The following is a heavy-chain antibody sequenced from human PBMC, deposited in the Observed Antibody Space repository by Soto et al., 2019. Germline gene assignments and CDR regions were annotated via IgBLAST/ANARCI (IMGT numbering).Heavy chain of an antibody. CDR2: ISGSGGRT. CDR3: AKLNDYDILTGYRSEYFQH. J-gene: IGHJ1*01. CDR1: GFTFNIYA. V-gene: IGHV3-23*01. D-gene: IGHD3-9*01. Sequence: EVQLLESGGGLVQPGGSLRLSCAASGFTFNIYAMTWVRQAPGKGLEWVSGISGSGGRTYYADSVKGRFTISRENSKNTLDLQMNSLRAEDTAVYYCAKLNDYDILTGYRSEYFQHWGQGTLVTVSS.